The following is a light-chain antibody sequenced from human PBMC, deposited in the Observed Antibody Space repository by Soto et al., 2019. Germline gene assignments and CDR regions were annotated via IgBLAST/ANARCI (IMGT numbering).Light chain of an antibody. V-gene: IGKV3-20*01. J-gene: IGKJ5*01. CDR1: QSISSSS. CDR2: GSS. CDR3: QQYGSSIT. Sequence: EIVLMQSPGALSLSPGERATLSCRASQSISSSSLAWYQQKAGQSPRLLIYGSSSRATGIPDRFGGSGSGTHFTLTISRLEPGDFAVFYCQQYGSSITFGQGTRLEIK.